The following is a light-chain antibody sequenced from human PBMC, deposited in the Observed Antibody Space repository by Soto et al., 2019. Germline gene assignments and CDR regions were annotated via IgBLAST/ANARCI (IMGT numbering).Light chain of an antibody. CDR1: QSLLHSNGYNY. CDR3: IQALQTHSYT. V-gene: IGKV2-28*01. CDR2: LGS. Sequence: DIVMTQSPLSLPVTPGEPASISCRSSQSLLHSNGYNYLDWYLQKPGQSPQLLIYLGSNRASGVPDMFSGSGSGTDFTLKISRVEAEDVGVYYCIQALQTHSYTFGQGTKLEIK. J-gene: IGKJ2*01.